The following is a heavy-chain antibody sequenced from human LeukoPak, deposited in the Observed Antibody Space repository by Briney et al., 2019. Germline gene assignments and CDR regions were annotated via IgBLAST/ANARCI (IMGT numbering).Heavy chain of an antibody. V-gene: IGHV1-69*04. Sequence: GASVKVSCKASGGTFSSYAISWVRQAPGQGLEWMGRIIPILGIANYAQKFQGRVTITADKSTSTAYVELSSLRSEDTAVYYCARPTYYYDSSGQGKGSFDYWGQGTLVTVSS. J-gene: IGHJ4*02. D-gene: IGHD3-22*01. CDR2: IIPILGIA. CDR3: ARPTYYYDSSGQGKGSFDY. CDR1: GGTFSSYA.